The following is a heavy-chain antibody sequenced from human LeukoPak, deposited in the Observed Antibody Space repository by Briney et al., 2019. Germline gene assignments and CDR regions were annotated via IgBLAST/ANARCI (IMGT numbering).Heavy chain of an antibody. D-gene: IGHD3-9*01. CDR1: GGTLSSYA. J-gene: IGHJ6*03. CDR3: ARGPQGDILTGYRPGGYYYYYYMDV. Sequence: GASVKVSCKASGGTLSSYAINWVRQAPGQGLEWMGGIIPIFDTTNYAQNFQGRVTITADKSTNTAYMELSSLRSGDTAVYYCARGPQGDILTGYRPGGYYYYYYMDVWGKGTTVTISS. V-gene: IGHV1-69*06. CDR2: IIPIFDTT.